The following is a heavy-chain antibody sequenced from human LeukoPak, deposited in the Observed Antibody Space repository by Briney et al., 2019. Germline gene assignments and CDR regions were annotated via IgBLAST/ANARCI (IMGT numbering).Heavy chain of an antibody. D-gene: IGHD3-3*01. J-gene: IGHJ4*02. CDR1: GFTFSNYA. V-gene: IGHV3-23*01. Sequence: ETGGSLRLSCEASGFTFSNYAMSWVRQAPGKGLEWVSAISGSGDDTYYADSVKGRFTISRDNSKNTLFLQMNSLRVDDTAVYYCARAAATADYDVWSGYTTKYFDSWGQGTLVTVSS. CDR3: ARAAATADYDVWSGYTTKYFDS. CDR2: ISGSGDDT.